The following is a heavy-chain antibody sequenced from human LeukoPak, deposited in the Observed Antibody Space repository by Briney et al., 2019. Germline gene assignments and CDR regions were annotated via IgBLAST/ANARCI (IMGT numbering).Heavy chain of an antibody. CDR2: INHSGST. CDR3: ARGRKIVVVPAATYWYFDL. J-gene: IGHJ2*01. CDR1: GGSFSGYY. Sequence: PSETLSLTXAVYGGSFSGYYWSWIRQPPGKGLEWIGEINHSGSTNYNPSLKSRVTISVDTSKNQFSLKLSSVTAADTAVYYCARGRKIVVVPAATYWYFDLWGRGTLVTVSS. V-gene: IGHV4-34*01. D-gene: IGHD2-2*01.